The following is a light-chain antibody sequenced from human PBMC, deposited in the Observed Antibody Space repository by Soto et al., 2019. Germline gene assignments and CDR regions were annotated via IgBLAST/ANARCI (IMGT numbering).Light chain of an antibody. Sequence: EIVLTQSPGTLSLSPGERATLSCRASQSVNNRYLAWYQQIPGQAPRLVIFGASSRATGIPDRFSGSGSWTDFTLTISRLEPEDFAVYYCQQHGRSPGVTFGGGTKVEIK. CDR3: QQHGRSPGVT. CDR2: GAS. J-gene: IGKJ4*01. CDR1: QSVNNRY. V-gene: IGKV3-20*01.